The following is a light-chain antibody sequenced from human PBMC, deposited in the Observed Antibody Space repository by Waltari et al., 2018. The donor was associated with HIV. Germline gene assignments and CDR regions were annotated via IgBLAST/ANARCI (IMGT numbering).Light chain of an antibody. Sequence: NFMLTQPHSVSESPGKTVTISCTRSSGSIANNYVQWYQQRPGSSPTTVLYEDNQRPSGVPDRFSGSIDSSSNSASLSISGLKTEDEADYFCQSYDSFSVLFGGGTKLTVL. V-gene: IGLV6-57*01. CDR1: SGSIANNY. CDR3: QSYDSFSVL. CDR2: EDN. J-gene: IGLJ2*01.